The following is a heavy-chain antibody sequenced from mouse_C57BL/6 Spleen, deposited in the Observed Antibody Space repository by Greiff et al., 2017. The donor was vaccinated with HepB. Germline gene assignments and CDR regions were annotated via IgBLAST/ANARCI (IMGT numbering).Heavy chain of an antibody. Sequence: VQLQESGAELARPGASVKLSCKASGYTFTSYGISWVKQRTGQGLEWIGEIYPRSGNTYYNEKFKGKATLTADKSSRTAYMELRSLTSEDAAVYFCARGITTVVAPFAYWGQGTLVTVSA. D-gene: IGHD1-1*01. V-gene: IGHV1-81*01. CDR2: IYPRSGNT. CDR1: GYTFTSYG. CDR3: ARGITTVVAPFAY. J-gene: IGHJ3*01.